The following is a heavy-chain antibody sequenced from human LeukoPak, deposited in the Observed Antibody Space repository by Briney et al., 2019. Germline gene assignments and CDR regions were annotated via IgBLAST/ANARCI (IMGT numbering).Heavy chain of an antibody. CDR2: IRYGGTNK. CDR3: AKEDFWSGSSYFDS. CDR1: GFTFSSYG. V-gene: IGHV3-30*02. Sequence: GGSLRLSCAASGFTFSSYGMHWVRQAPGKGLEWVAFIRYGGTNKHYADSVKGRFTISRDNSKNTLYLQMNSLRAEDTAVYYCAKEDFWSGSSYFDSWGQGTLVTVSS. J-gene: IGHJ4*02. D-gene: IGHD3-3*01.